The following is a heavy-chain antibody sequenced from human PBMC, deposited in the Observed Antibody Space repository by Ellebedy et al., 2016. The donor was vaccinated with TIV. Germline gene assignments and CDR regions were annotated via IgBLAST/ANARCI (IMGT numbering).Heavy chain of an antibody. Sequence: ASVKVSXXASGYTFTGYYMHWVRQAPGQGLEWMGWINPNSGGTNYAQKFQGRVTMTRDTSISTAYMELSRLRSDDTAVYYCARGGGNQRRWLDYWGQGTLVTVSS. V-gene: IGHV1-2*02. D-gene: IGHD3-16*02. CDR2: INPNSGGT. CDR3: ARGGGNQRRWLDY. J-gene: IGHJ4*02. CDR1: GYTFTGYY.